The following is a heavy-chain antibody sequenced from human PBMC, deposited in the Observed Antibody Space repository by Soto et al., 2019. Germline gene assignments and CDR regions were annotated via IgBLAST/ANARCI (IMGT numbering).Heavy chain of an antibody. CDR3: ASSGYYGYYDY. V-gene: IGHV1-46*01. J-gene: IGHJ4*02. D-gene: IGHD3-22*01. CDR2: INPSGGST. CDR1: GYTFTSYY. Sequence: GASVKVSCKASGYTFTSYYMHWVRQAPGQGLEWMGIINPSGGSTSYAQKFQGRVTMTRDTSKNTLYLQMNSLRAEDTAVYYCASSGYYGYYDYWGQGTLVTVSS.